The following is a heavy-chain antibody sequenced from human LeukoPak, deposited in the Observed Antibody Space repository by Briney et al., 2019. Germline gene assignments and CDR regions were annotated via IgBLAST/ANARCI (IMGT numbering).Heavy chain of an antibody. J-gene: IGHJ5*02. CDR1: GSPFTNYA. Sequence: QSGGSLRLSCAASGSPFTNYAMSWVRQAPGKGLEWVSTFSGSGGSTYYADSVKGRFTISRDNSENTLYLQMNSLGAEDTAVYYCAKDSRSSRFGSLTVFDPWGQGTLVTVS. V-gene: IGHV3-23*01. CDR3: AKDSRSSRFGSLTVFDP. CDR2: FSGSGGST. D-gene: IGHD1-20*01.